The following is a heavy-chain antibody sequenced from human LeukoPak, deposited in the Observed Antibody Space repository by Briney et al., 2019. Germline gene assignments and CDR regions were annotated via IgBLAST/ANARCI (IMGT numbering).Heavy chain of an antibody. CDR1: GFTFSSYC. CDR3: ARARYGYGPFDY. V-gene: IGHV3-30*02. Sequence: GGSLRLSCAASGFTFSSYCMHWVRQAPGKGLEWVAFIRYDGSNKYYADSVKGRFTISRDNSKNTLYLQMNSLRAGDTAVYYCARARYGYGPFDYWGQGTLVTVSS. CDR2: IRYDGSNK. J-gene: IGHJ4*02. D-gene: IGHD5-18*01.